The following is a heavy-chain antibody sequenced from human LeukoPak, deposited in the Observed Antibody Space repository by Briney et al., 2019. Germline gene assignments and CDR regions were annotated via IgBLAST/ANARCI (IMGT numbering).Heavy chain of an antibody. CDR1: GLTFSSIH. D-gene: IGHD3-16*02. Sequence: GGSLRLSCAASGLTFSSIHMVWVRQAPGKGLEWVSYISSSGSTIYYADSVKGRFTISRDNAKNSLYLQMNSLRAEDTAVYYCARAALRYRLDYWGQGTLVTVSS. CDR2: ISSSGSTI. V-gene: IGHV3-11*01. CDR3: ARAALRYRLDY. J-gene: IGHJ4*02.